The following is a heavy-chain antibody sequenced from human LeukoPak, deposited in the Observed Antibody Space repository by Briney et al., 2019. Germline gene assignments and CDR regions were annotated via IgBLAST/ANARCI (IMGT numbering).Heavy chain of an antibody. D-gene: IGHD4-23*01. J-gene: IGHJ4*02. Sequence: GGSLRLSCAASGFTFSSYSMNWVRQAPGKGLEWVSSISSSSSYIYYADSVKGRFTISRDNPKNSLYLQMNSLRAEDTAVYYCARDGGNWNFDYWGQGTLVTVSS. V-gene: IGHV3-21*01. CDR3: ARDGGNWNFDY. CDR2: ISSSSSYI. CDR1: GFTFSSYS.